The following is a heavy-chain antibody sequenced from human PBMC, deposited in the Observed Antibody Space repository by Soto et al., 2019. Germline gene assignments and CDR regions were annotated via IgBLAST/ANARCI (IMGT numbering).Heavy chain of an antibody. CDR2: IRSKPYDGTT. Sequence: GGSLRLSCTASGFTFGDCAMSWFRQAPGKGLEWVGFIRSKPYDGTTEYAASAKGRFTISRDDSKSIAYLQMNSLKTEDTAVYYCAKDLFSMVRGASYYSYGMDVWGQGTTVTVSS. CDR1: GFTFGDCA. D-gene: IGHD3-10*01. J-gene: IGHJ6*02. CDR3: AKDLFSMVRGASYYSYGMDV. V-gene: IGHV3-49*03.